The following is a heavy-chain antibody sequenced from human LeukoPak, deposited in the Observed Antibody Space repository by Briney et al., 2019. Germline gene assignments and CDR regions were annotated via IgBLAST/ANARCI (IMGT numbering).Heavy chain of an antibody. CDR2: ISGSGGST. CDR1: GFTFSSYG. Sequence: PGGSLRLSCAASGFTFSSYGMSWVRQAPEKGLEWVSAISGSGGSTYYADSVKGRFTISRDNSKNTLYLQMNSLRAEDTAVYYCAKGAYCGGDCYPGTPFQHWGQGTLVTVSS. D-gene: IGHD2-21*02. CDR3: AKGAYCGGDCYPGTPFQH. V-gene: IGHV3-23*01. J-gene: IGHJ1*01.